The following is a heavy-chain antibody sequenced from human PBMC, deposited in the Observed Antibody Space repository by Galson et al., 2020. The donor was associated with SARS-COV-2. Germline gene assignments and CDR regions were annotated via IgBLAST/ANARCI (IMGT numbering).Heavy chain of an antibody. CDR3: ARTKSRWDDASDL. CDR1: GVSLDTSEMS. J-gene: IGHJ3*01. D-gene: IGHD1-26*01. Sequence: VSGPTLVKPTQTLTLTCTFSGVSLDTSEMSLNWIRQVPGKALEWLARIDWDDDKFYNTYLKTRLTISKDTSKNQVVLTMTNMDPMDTATYYCARTKSRWDDASDLWGQGTVVTVSS. CDR2: IDWDDDK. V-gene: IGHV2-70*17.